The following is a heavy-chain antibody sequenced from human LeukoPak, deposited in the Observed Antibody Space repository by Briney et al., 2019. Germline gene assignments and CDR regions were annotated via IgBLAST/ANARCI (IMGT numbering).Heavy chain of an antibody. CDR1: GFTVSSKY. Sequence: GGSLSLSCAASGFTVSSKYMSWVRQAPGKGLEWVSVIYSGGSTYYADSVKGRFTISRDNSKNTLYLQMNSLRAEDTAVYYCASCPEHYGVFRRNYFDYWGQGTLVTVSS. J-gene: IGHJ4*02. D-gene: IGHD4-17*01. CDR3: ASCPEHYGVFRRNYFDY. CDR2: IYSGGST. V-gene: IGHV3-66*01.